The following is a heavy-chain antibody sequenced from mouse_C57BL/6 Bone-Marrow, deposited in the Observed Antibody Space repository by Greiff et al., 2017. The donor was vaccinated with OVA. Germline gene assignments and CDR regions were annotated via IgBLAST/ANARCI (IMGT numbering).Heavy chain of an antibody. CDR1: GYTFTSYW. CDR2: IDPSDSYT. Sequence: QVQLQQPGPELVMPGASVKLSCKASGYTFTSYWMHWVKQRPGQGLGWIGEIDPSDSYTNYNQKFKGKSTLTVDKSSSTAYMQLSSLTSEDSAVYYCARWDYDYDGFAYWGQGTLVTVSA. J-gene: IGHJ3*01. CDR3: ARWDYDYDGFAY. V-gene: IGHV1-69*01. D-gene: IGHD2-4*01.